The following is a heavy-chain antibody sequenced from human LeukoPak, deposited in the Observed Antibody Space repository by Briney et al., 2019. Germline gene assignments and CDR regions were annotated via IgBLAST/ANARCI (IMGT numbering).Heavy chain of an antibody. Sequence: PGGSLRLSCAASGFTVSSNYMSWVRQAPGKGLEWVSVIYSGGSTYYADSVKGRFTISRDNSKNTLYLQMNSLRAEDTAVYYCAKVPGTMVRGVTKGYFDYWGQGTLVTVSS. CDR1: GFTVSSNY. J-gene: IGHJ4*02. V-gene: IGHV3-53*01. D-gene: IGHD3-10*01. CDR2: IYSGGST. CDR3: AKVPGTMVRGVTKGYFDY.